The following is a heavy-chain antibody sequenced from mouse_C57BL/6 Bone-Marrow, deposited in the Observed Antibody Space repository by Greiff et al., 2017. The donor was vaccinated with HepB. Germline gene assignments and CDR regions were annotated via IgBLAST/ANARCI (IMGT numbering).Heavy chain of an antibody. CDR1: GYTFTGYW. J-gene: IGHJ1*03. CDR3: AREDFYYGSSYCYWYFDV. D-gene: IGHD1-1*01. Sequence: QVQLQQSGAELMKPGASVKLSCKATGYTFTGYWIEWVKQRPGHGLEWIGEILPGSGSTNYNEKFKGKATFTADTSSNTAYMKLSSLTTEDSAIYYCAREDFYYGSSYCYWYFDVWGTGTTVTVSS. CDR2: ILPGSGST. V-gene: IGHV1-9*01.